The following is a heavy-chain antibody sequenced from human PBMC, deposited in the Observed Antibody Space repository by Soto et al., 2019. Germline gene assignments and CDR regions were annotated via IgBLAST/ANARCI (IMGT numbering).Heavy chain of an antibody. CDR2: IYFSGST. CDR1: GGSIGGYY. J-gene: IGHJ4*02. Sequence: QVHLQESGPGLVKPSETLSLTCTVSGGSIGGYYWNWIRQPPGKGLEWLGYIYFSGSTHYNPSLMTRLTISVDTSTKQFSLNLRSVTAADTAVYYCARQEAVAGTAFDSWGQGTLVSVSS. CDR3: ARQEAVAGTAFDS. V-gene: IGHV4-59*01. D-gene: IGHD6-19*01.